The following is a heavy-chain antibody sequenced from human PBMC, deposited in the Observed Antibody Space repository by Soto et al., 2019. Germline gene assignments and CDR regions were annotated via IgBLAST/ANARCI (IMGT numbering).Heavy chain of an antibody. CDR3: VRPNFGALTHFDF. Sequence: GESLKISCKALGYTFPNYWIGWVRQTPGKGLEWMGIIFPGDSDTRNNPSFEGQVTVSADESISTAYLQWNTLKASDTAMYYCVRPNFGALTHFDFWGQGTLVTVSS. CDR2: IFPGDSDT. D-gene: IGHD3-16*01. CDR1: GYTFPNYW. V-gene: IGHV5-51*01. J-gene: IGHJ4*02.